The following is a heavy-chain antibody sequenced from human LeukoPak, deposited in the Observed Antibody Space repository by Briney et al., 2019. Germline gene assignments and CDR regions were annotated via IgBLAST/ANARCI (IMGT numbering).Heavy chain of an antibody. CDR1: GFTFSNYW. J-gene: IGHJ4*02. CDR3: ARARTSGDEALPGNY. V-gene: IGHV3-7*01. Sequence: PGGSLRLSCAASGFTFSNYWMIWVRQAPGRGLEWVANIKQDGSDKSYVDSVKGRFTISRDNAKNSLYLQMNSLRAEDTAVYYCARARTSGDEALPGNYWGQGTLVTVSS. D-gene: IGHD1-26*01. CDR2: IKQDGSDK.